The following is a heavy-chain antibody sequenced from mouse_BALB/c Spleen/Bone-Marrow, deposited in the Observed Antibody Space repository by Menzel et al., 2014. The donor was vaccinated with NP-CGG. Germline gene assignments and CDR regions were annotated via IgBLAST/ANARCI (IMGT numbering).Heavy chain of an antibody. V-gene: IGHV1-80*01. J-gene: IGHJ4*01. CDR2: IYPGDGDT. CDR3: ARWLPAMDY. Sequence: QVQLQQPGAELVRPGSSVKISCKASGYAFSSYWMSWVKQRPGQGLEWIGQIYPGDGDTNYNGKFKGKATLTADKSSSTAYMQLSSLTSEDSAVNFCARWLPAMDYWGQGTSVTVSS. CDR1: GYAFSSYW. D-gene: IGHD2-2*01.